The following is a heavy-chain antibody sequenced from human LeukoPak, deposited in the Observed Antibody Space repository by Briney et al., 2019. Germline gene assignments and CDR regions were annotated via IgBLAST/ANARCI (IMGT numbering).Heavy chain of an antibody. CDR1: GYSFTSYW. CDR2: IYPGDSDT. Sequence: GESLKISCKGSGYSFTSYWIGWVRRMPGKGLEWMGIIYPGDSDTRYSPSFQGQVTISADKSISTAYLQWSSLKASDTAMYYCARHTTMYYYDSSSDAFDIWGQGTMVTVSS. J-gene: IGHJ3*02. CDR3: ARHTTMYYYDSSSDAFDI. D-gene: IGHD3-22*01. V-gene: IGHV5-51*01.